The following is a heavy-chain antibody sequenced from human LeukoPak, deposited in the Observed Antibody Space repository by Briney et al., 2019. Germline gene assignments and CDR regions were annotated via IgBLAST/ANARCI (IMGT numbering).Heavy chain of an antibody. V-gene: IGHV5-10-1*01. Sequence: GESLKISCKGSGYSFSSYWISWVRQMPGKGLEWMGRIDPGDSFTNYRPSLEGRVTISADKSLSTVYLQWSSLKASDTAIYYCARDGGGVSSWVSHWGQGTLVTVSS. CDR2: IDPGDSFT. CDR3: ARDGGGVSSWVSH. CDR1: GYSFSSYW. D-gene: IGHD2-8*02. J-gene: IGHJ4*02.